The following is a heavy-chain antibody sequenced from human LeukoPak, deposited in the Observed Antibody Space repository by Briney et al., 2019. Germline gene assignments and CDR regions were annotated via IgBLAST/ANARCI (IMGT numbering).Heavy chain of an antibody. D-gene: IGHD3-9*01. CDR2: ISAYNGNT. CDR1: GYTFTSFG. CDR3: ARGGSYDILTGYFLY. J-gene: IGHJ4*02. V-gene: IGHV1-18*01. Sequence: ASVKVSCKASGYTFTSFGINWVRQAPGQGLEWMGWISAYNGNTNYAQKFQGRVTLTTDTSTSTAYMELRSLRSDDTAMYYCARGGSYDILTGYFLYWGQGSLVTVSP.